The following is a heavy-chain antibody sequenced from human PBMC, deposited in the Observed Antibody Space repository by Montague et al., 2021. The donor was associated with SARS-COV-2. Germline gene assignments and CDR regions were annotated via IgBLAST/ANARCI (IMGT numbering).Heavy chain of an antibody. CDR3: ARGSGCSGGSCYSEWDPYYYYGMDD. J-gene: IGHJ6*02. V-gene: IGHV4-39*07. D-gene: IGHD2-15*01. Sequence: SETLSLTCTVSGGSISSSSYYWGWIRQPPGKGLEWIGSIYYSGSTYYNPSLKSRVTISVDTSKSQFSLKLSSVTAADTAVYYCARGSGCSGGSCYSEWDPYYYYGMDDWGQGTTVTVSS. CDR1: GGSISSSSYY. CDR2: IYYSGST.